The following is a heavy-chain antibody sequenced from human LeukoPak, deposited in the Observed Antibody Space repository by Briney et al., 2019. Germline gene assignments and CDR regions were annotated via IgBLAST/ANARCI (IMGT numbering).Heavy chain of an antibody. CDR2: IHHSGIT. D-gene: IGHD3-3*01. J-gene: IGHJ4*02. CDR1: DYSISNTYY. V-gene: IGHV4-38-2*02. Sequence: SETLSLTCTVSDYSISNTYYWGWIRQPPGKGLEWIGNIHHSGITNYNPSLKSRVSISIDTSKNQFSLKLTSLRAADTAVYYCARGGPIQFLEQIDFWGQGSLVTVSS. CDR3: ARGGPIQFLEQIDF.